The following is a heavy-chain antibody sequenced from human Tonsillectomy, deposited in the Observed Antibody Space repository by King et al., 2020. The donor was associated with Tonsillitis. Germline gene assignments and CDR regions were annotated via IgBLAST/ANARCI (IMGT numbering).Heavy chain of an antibody. V-gene: IGHV4-4*02. CDR1: SGSISSGNW. Sequence: VQLQESGPGLVKPSGTLSLTCAVSSGSISSGNWWSWVRQPPGKGLEWIGEIYHSGSTNYNPSLKSRVTILVDKSRNQFSLIVNSLTAADTAVYYCARNGDACLEFWGQGTTVTVSS. CDR2: IYHSGST. J-gene: IGHJ6*02. D-gene: IGHD3-16*01. CDR3: ARNGDACLEF.